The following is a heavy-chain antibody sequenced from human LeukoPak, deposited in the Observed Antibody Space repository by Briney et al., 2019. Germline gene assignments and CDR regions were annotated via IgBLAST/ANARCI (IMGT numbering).Heavy chain of an antibody. CDR3: AKELGYCSSTSCYRYDY. J-gene: IGHJ4*02. CDR2: INSDGSST. Sequence: GGSLRLSCAASGFTFSSYWMHWVRQAPGKGLVWVSRINSDGSSTSYADSVKGRFTISRDNAKNTLYLQMNSLRAEDTAVYYCAKELGYCSSTSCYRYDYWGQGTLVTVSS. D-gene: IGHD2-2*01. CDR1: GFTFSSYW. V-gene: IGHV3-74*01.